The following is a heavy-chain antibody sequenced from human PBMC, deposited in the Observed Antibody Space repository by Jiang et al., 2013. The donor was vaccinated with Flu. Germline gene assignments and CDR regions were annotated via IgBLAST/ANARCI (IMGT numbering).Heavy chain of an antibody. J-gene: IGHJ5*02. D-gene: IGHD3-9*01. CDR3: ARHQGFDYLMALDP. Sequence: GPGLVKPSETLSLTCSVSGASVSSHKYYWAWIRQSPGKGLEWIGSVYYSGSTYYNPSLESRVTISLDMSKNQMSLKMISVTAADTSMFYCARHQGFDYLMALDPWGQGTLVTVSS. CDR2: VYYSGST. V-gene: IGHV4-39*01. CDR1: GASVSSHKYY.